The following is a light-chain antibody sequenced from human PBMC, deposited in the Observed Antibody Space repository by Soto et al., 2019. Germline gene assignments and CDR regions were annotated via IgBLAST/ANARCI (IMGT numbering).Light chain of an antibody. CDR3: MQALQPPLT. CDR1: QSLLHSNGYNY. CDR2: LGS. V-gene: IGKV2-28*01. Sequence: DLVMTQSPLSLPVTPGEPASISCRSSQSLLHSNGYNYLDWYLQKPGQSPQLLIYLGSNRAPGVPDRFSVSGPGSDFTLKISRVEAEDVGVYYYMQALQPPLTFGIGTNVQIK. J-gene: IGKJ4*01.